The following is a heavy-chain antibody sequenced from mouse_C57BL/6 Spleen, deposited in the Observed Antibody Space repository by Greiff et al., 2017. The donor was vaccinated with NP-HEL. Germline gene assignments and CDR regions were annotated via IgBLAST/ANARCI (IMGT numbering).Heavy chain of an antibody. CDR1: GYSFTDYN. J-gene: IGHJ4*01. Sequence: QKEGPELVKPGASVKISCKASGYSFTDYNMNWVKQSHGKSLEWIGVINPNYGTTSYNQKFKGKATLTVDQSSSTAYMQLNSLTSEDSAVYYCAREGLLDYYAMGYWGQGTSVTVSS. CDR2: INPNYGTT. V-gene: IGHV1-39*01. CDR3: AREGLLDYYAMGY. D-gene: IGHD1-1*01.